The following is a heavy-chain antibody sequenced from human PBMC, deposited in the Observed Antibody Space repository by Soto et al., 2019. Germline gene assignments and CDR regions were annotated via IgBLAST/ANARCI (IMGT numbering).Heavy chain of an antibody. Sequence: GASVKVSCKASGYTFTNYGISWIRQAPGQGLEWMGWLSVLNPNTHYAQKFQGRVTMTRDTSTTTAYLELRSLRSDDTAIYYCARERGNFSETYSYDRSGVFASWGQGTLVTVSS. D-gene: IGHD3-22*01. V-gene: IGHV1-18*01. CDR3: ARERGNFSETYSYDRSGVFAS. J-gene: IGHJ4*02. CDR2: LSVLNPNT. CDR1: GYTFTNYG.